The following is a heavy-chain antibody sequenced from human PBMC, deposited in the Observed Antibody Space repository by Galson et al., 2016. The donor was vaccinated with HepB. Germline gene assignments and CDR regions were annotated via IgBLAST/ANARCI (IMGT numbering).Heavy chain of an antibody. CDR3: ATDTTACDY. D-gene: IGHD4-11*01. CDR1: GLTFSKAW. V-gene: IGHV3-15*01. J-gene: IGHJ4*02. CDR2: IRSKADGETT. Sequence: SLRLSCATSGLTFSKAWMTWVRQAPGKGLEWVGRIRSKADGETTDYAAPVKGRFTVARDDSKNTLYLQMNSLRTEDTAVYYCATDTTACDYWGQGTLVTVST.